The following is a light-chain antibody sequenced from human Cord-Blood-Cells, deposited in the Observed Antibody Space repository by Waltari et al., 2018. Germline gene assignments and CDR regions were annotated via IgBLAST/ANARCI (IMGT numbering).Light chain of an antibody. CDR3: SSYTSSSTLV. CDR2: DVS. V-gene: IGLV2-14*01. Sequence: QSALTQPASVSGSPGQSITIPCTGTSSDVGGYNNVSWYQQHPDKAPKLMIYDVSNRPSGVSNRFSGSKSGNTASLTISGLQAEDEADYYCSSYTSSSTLVFGGGTKLTVL. CDR1: SSDVGGYNN. J-gene: IGLJ3*02.